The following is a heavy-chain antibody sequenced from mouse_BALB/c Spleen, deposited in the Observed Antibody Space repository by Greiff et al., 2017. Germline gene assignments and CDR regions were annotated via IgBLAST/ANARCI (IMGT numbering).Heavy chain of an antibody. Sequence: EVKLVESGGGLVKPGGSLKLSCAASGFTFSSYAMSWVRQTPEKRLEWVASISSGGSTYYPDSVKGRFTISRDNARNILYLQMSSLRSEDTAMYYCAREDYGSSYDPFDYWGQGTTLTVSS. D-gene: IGHD1-1*01. CDR1: GFTFSSYA. J-gene: IGHJ2*01. V-gene: IGHV5-6-5*01. CDR2: ISSGGST. CDR3: AREDYGSSYDPFDY.